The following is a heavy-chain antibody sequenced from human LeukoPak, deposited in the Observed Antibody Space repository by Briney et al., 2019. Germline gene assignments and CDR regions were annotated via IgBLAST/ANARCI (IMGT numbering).Heavy chain of an antibody. Sequence: GGSLRLSCAAFAFTFGSYWMHWVRQAPGKGLVWVSGINSDGSSTTYVDSVKGRFTISRDNAKNTLYLQMNSLRAEDTAVYYCARSTMMYSSGWHGLDYWGQGTLVTVSS. CDR3: ARSTMMYSSGWHGLDY. CDR1: AFTFGSYW. V-gene: IGHV3-74*01. J-gene: IGHJ4*02. D-gene: IGHD6-19*01. CDR2: INSDGSST.